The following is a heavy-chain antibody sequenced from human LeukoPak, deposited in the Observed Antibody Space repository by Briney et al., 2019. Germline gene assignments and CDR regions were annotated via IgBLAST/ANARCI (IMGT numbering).Heavy chain of an antibody. Sequence: PSETLSLTCAVYGGSFSGYYWSWIRQPPGKGLEWIGEINHSGSTNYNPSLKSRVTISVVTSKNQFSLKLSSVTAADTAVYYCARTSAYYYDSSGYYWGYYFDYWGQGTLVTVSS. CDR3: ARTSAYYYDSSGYYWGYYFDY. J-gene: IGHJ4*02. CDR2: INHSGST. D-gene: IGHD3-22*01. CDR1: GGSFSGYY. V-gene: IGHV4-34*01.